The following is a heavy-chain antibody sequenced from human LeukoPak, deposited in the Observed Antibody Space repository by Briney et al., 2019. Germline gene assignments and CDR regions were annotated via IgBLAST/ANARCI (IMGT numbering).Heavy chain of an antibody. D-gene: IGHD4-17*01. Sequence: PGGSLRLSCAASGFTFSFYGIHWVRQAPGKGLEWVAFIRFDGSDKYYADSVKGRFNVSRDNSKNTLYMHMNSLRVEDTAVYYCARRTDYGADMDDHWGQGTLVTVSS. J-gene: IGHJ5*02. CDR1: GFTFSFYG. CDR2: IRFDGSDK. V-gene: IGHV3-30*02. CDR3: ARRTDYGADMDDH.